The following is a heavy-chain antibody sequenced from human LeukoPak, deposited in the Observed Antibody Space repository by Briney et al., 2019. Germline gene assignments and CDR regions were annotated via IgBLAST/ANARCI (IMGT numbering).Heavy chain of an antibody. CDR3: ARGKWELLSHYWCFDL. Sequence: SQTLSLTCAISGDIVSSNSAAWNWIRQSPSRGLEWLGRTYYRSKWYNDYAVSVKSRITINPDTSKNQFSLQLNSVTPEDTAVYYCARGKWELLSHYWCFDLWGRGTLLTVSS. D-gene: IGHD1-26*01. J-gene: IGHJ2*01. V-gene: IGHV6-1*01. CDR2: TYYRSKWYN. CDR1: GDIVSSNSAA.